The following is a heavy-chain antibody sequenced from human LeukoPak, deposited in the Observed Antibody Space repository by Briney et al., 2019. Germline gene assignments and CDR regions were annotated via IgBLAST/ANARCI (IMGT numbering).Heavy chain of an antibody. V-gene: IGHV3-7*03. CDR1: GFTFSSYW. Sequence: GGSLRLSCAASGFTFSSYWMSWVRQAPGKGLEWVANIKQDGSEKYYVDSVKGRFTISRDNAKNSLYLQMNSLRAEDTAVYYCARDLGSGSWYLNHVYYYYGMDVWGQGTTVTVSS. J-gene: IGHJ6*02. CDR3: ARDLGSGSWYLNHVYYYYGMDV. D-gene: IGHD6-13*01. CDR2: IKQDGSEK.